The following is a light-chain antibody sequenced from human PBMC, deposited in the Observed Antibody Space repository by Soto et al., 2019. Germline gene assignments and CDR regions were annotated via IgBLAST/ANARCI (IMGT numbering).Light chain of an antibody. J-gene: IGLJ1*01. CDR3: SSYTSSSSYV. Sequence: ALTQPASVSGSPGQSITISCTGTSSDVGGYNFVSWYQQHPGKAPKLMIYEVSNRPSGVSNRFSGSKSGNTASLTISGLQAEDEADYYCSSYTSSSSYVFGTGTKLTVL. CDR1: SSDVGGYNF. V-gene: IGLV2-14*01. CDR2: EVS.